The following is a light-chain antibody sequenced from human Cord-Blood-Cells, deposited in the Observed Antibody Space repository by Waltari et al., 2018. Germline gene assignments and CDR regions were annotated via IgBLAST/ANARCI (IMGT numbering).Light chain of an antibody. CDR3: QQYNNWPPWT. Sequence: EIVLTHSPAALTVALGKRDTLSCRASQSVSSNLPWYQQKPGQAPRLLIYGASTRATGIPARFSGSGSGTEFTLTISSLQSEDFAVYYCQQYNNWPPWTFGQGTKVEIK. CDR2: GAS. V-gene: IGKV3-15*01. J-gene: IGKJ1*01. CDR1: QSVSSN.